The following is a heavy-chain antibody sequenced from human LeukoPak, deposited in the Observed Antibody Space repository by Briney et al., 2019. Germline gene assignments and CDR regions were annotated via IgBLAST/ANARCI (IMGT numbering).Heavy chain of an antibody. Sequence: ASVKVSCKASGYTFTGYYMHWVRQAPGQGLGWMGRINPNSGGTYYAEKFQGRVTMTRDTSISTAYMELSRLRSDDTAVYYCARGCSGGSCYSENWFDPWGQGTLVTVSS. CDR1: GYTFTGYY. V-gene: IGHV1-2*06. D-gene: IGHD2-15*01. J-gene: IGHJ5*02. CDR3: ARGCSGGSCYSENWFDP. CDR2: INPNSGGT.